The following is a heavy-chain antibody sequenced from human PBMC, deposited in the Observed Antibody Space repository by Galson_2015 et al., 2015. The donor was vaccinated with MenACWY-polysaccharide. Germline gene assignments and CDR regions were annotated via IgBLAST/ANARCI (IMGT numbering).Heavy chain of an antibody. CDR1: AFTFSSYW. CDR2: ISTDGSFT. D-gene: IGHD1-7*01. J-gene: IGHJ4*02. V-gene: IGHV3-74*01. CDR3: AHFGPDWELSQ. Sequence: SLRLSCAGSAFTFSSYWMHWVRQVPGKGLVWVSRISTDGSFTSNADSVKGRFTISRDNAKNTLYLQMNSLRVEDTAVYFCAHFGPDWELSQWGQGTLVTVSS.